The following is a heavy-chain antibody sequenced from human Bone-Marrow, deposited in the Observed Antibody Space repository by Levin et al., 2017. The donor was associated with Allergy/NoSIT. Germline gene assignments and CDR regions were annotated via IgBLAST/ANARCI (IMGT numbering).Heavy chain of an antibody. CDR2: ISSAGSDG. J-gene: IGHJ4*02. CDR1: GLNFNSYG. V-gene: IGHV3-30*03. CDR3: AGRVVDY. Sequence: SCAVSGLNFNSYGMNWVRQARGKGLEWAALISSAGSDGYYADSVRGRFTISRDTSKSTLYLQMNSLRPDDTAVYYCAGRVVDYWGQGTMVTVSS.